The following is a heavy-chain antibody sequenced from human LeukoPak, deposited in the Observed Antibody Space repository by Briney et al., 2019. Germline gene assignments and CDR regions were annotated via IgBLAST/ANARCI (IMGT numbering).Heavy chain of an antibody. J-gene: IGHJ4*02. CDR3: AKDSHYDSSGYYYEDY. D-gene: IGHD3-22*01. CDR2: LSGSGGQT. V-gene: IGHV3-23*01. CDR1: GFTFRSYA. Sequence: PGGSLRLSCVASGFTFRSYAMSWVRQAPGKGLEWVSSLSGSGGQTYYADSVKGQFTISRDNSENTVYLQMNSLRVEDTAVYYCAKDSHYDSSGYYYEDYWGQGTLVTVSS.